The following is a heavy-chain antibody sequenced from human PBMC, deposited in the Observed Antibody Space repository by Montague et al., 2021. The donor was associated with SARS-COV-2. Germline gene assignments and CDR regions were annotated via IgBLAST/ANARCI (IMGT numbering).Heavy chain of an antibody. CDR3: ARDDIVLQGVTKGMDV. CDR1: GGSISSSNYY. V-gene: IGHV4-39*07. J-gene: IGHJ6*02. D-gene: IGHD3-10*01. Sequence: SETLSLTCTVSGGSISSSNYYWGWIRQPPGKGLEWIGNMYYSGSTYYNPSLKSRVTISIDTSKNQFSLKLSSVTAADTAVYYCARDDIVLQGVTKGMDVWGQGTTHTVS. CDR2: MYYSGST.